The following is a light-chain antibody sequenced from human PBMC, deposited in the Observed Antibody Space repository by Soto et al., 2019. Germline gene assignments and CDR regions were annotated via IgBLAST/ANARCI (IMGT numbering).Light chain of an antibody. J-gene: IGLJ2*01. V-gene: IGLV4-69*01. CDR3: QTWGTGIYVV. CDR1: SAYSSYA. Sequence: QPVLTQSPSASASLGASVKLTCTLSSAYSSYAIAWHQQQPEKGPRFLMKVNSDGSHTKGDDIPDRFSGSTSGAEHYLAISSLQSEDEADYYCQTWGTGIYVVVGGGTKLTVL. CDR2: VNSDGSH.